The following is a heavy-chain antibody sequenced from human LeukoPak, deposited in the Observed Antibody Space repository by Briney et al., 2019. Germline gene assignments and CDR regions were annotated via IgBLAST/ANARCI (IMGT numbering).Heavy chain of an antibody. Sequence: GGSLRLSCAASGFTFSSYWMSWVRQAPRKGLEWVANIKQDGSEKYYVDSVKGRFTISRDNAKNSLYLQMNSLRAEDTAVYYCARDRGIAAAGTLGEFDYWGQGTLVTVSS. D-gene: IGHD6-13*01. V-gene: IGHV3-7*01. J-gene: IGHJ4*02. CDR1: GFTFSSYW. CDR2: IKQDGSEK. CDR3: ARDRGIAAAGTLGEFDY.